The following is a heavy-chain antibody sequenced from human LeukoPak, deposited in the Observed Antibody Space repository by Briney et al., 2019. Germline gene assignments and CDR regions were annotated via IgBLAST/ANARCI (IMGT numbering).Heavy chain of an antibody. V-gene: IGHV4-59*01. CDR2: ISYIGST. CDR3: ARSGSWTLNFDS. J-gene: IGHJ4*02. CDR1: GGSISSYY. Sequence: PSETLSLTCTVSGGSISSYYWSWIRQPPGKGLEWIGYISYIGSTNYSPSLKSRVTISVDTSKNQFSLKVSSVTAADTAVYYCARSGSWTLNFDSWGQGTLVTVSS. D-gene: IGHD6-13*01.